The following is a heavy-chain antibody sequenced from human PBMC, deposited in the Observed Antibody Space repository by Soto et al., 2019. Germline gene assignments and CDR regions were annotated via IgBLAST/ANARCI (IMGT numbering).Heavy chain of an antibody. Sequence: GSLRLSCAVSGFNVMSYWMSWVRQAPGKGLEWVASIKDDGSEIYYLQSVRGRFSISRDSAGNALHLTMNYLSAEDTGVYFCARDIGFDYVNWGQGTLVTVSS. CDR1: GFNVMSYW. CDR2: IKDDGSEI. D-gene: IGHD3-16*01. V-gene: IGHV3-7*01. J-gene: IGHJ4*02. CDR3: ARDIGFDYVN.